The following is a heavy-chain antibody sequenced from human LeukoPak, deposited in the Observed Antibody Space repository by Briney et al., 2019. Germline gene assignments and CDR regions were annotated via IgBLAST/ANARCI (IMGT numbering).Heavy chain of an antibody. D-gene: IGHD3-3*01. Sequence: GGSLRLSCAAAGFTFSSYAMSWVRQAPGKGLEWVSDISGSGGSTYYADSVKGRFTISRDNSKNTLYLQMNSLRAEDTAVYYCAKDLYTIFGVVTITYYYYYYMDVWGKGTTVTLSS. CDR1: GFTFSSYA. V-gene: IGHV3-23*01. CDR3: AKDLYTIFGVVTITYYYYYYMDV. CDR2: ISGSGGST. J-gene: IGHJ6*03.